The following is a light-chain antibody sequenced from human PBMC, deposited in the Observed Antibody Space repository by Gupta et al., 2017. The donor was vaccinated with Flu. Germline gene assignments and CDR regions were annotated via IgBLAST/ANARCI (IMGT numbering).Light chain of an antibody. CDR1: SLRNSY. J-gene: IGLJ3*02. Sequence: QTVRITCQGDSLRNSYAFWYQQQPAQDHLLCFEAKNIRPSGIPHRFSVSSSGDTASFTPTAAQAEDEADDDCNSRHNTNNHIWVFGGGTKLTVL. CDR3: NSRHNTNNHIWV. CDR2: AKN. V-gene: IGLV3-19*01.